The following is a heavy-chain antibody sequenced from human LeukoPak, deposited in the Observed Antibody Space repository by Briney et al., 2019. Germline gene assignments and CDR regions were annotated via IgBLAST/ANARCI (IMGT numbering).Heavy chain of an antibody. CDR3: ARGGFGELLENWFDP. V-gene: IGHV4-34*01. CDR2: INHSGST. Sequence: SETLSLTCAVYGGSFSGYYWSWIRQPPGKGLEWIGEINHSGSTNYNPSLKSRVTMSVDTSKNQFSLKLSSVTAADTAVYYCARGGFGELLENWFDPWGQGTLVTVSS. D-gene: IGHD3-10*01. CDR1: GGSFSGYY. J-gene: IGHJ5*02.